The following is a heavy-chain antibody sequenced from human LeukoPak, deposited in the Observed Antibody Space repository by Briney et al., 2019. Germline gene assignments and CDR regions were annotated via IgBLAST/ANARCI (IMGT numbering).Heavy chain of an antibody. CDR2: ISWNSGSI. CDR1: GFTFDDYA. CDR3: AKAGYNWNDPDAFDI. J-gene: IGHJ3*02. D-gene: IGHD1-1*01. V-gene: IGHV3-9*03. Sequence: GGSLGLSCAASGFTFDDYAMHWVRQAPGKGLEWVSGISWNSGSIGYADSVKGRFTISRDNAKNSLYLQMNSLRAEDMALYYCAKAGYNWNDPDAFDIWGQGTMVTVSS.